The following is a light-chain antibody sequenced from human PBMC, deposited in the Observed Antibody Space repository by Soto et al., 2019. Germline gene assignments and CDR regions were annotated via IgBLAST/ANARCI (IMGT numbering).Light chain of an antibody. Sequence: EIVLTQSPDTLSLSPGERATLSCSASQRVSIGFLAWYQQKPGQAPRLLIYRASTRATGIPDRFTGSGSGKDFTLTISRLEPEDGAVYYCQQYESSPLTFGGGTKV. CDR2: RAS. J-gene: IGKJ4*01. CDR1: QRVSIGF. CDR3: QQYESSPLT. V-gene: IGKV3-20*01.